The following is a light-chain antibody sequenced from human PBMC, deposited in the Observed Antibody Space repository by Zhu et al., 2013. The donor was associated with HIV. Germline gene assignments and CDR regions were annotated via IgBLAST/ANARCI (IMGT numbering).Light chain of an antibody. CDR1: HSCNYW. J-gene: IGKJ2*01. V-gene: IGKV1-5*03. CDR3: QQYNSYPYT. CDR2: KAS. Sequence: DVELTQFPSTLSASVGDTVTITCRASHSCNYWLAWFQQKQGTPPKLLVSKASNLQSGVPSRFSGSGSGTEFTLTISSLQPDDFATYYCQQYNSYPYTFGLGDEGGDQT.